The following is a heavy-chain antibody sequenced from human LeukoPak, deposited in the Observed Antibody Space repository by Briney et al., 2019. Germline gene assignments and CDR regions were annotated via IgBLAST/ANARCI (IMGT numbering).Heavy chain of an antibody. D-gene: IGHD1-26*01. CDR3: ARIRVGATSFDY. CDR1: GGSISSSSYY. Sequence: PSETLSFTCTVSGGSISSSSYYWGWIRQPPGKGLEWIGSIYYSGSTYYNPSLKSRVTISVDTSKNQFSLKLSSVTAADTAVYYCARIRVGATSFDYWGQGALVTVSS. V-gene: IGHV4-39*07. CDR2: IYYSGST. J-gene: IGHJ4*02.